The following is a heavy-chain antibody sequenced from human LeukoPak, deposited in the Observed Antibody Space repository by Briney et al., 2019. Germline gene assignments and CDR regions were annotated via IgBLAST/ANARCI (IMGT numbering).Heavy chain of an antibody. CDR1: GGSISSGDYY. CDR2: IYYSGST. D-gene: IGHD1-1*01. Sequence: SETLSLTCTVSGGSISSGDYYWSWTRQPPGKGLEWIGYIYYSGSTYYNPSLKSRVTISVDTSKNQFSLKLSSVTAADTAVYYCARGTTNWFDPWGQGTLVAVSS. CDR3: ARGTTNWFDP. J-gene: IGHJ5*02. V-gene: IGHV4-30-4*01.